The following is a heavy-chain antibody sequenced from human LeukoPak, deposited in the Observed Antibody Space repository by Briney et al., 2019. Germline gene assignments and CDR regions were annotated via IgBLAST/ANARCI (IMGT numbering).Heavy chain of an antibody. D-gene: IGHD3-22*01. CDR1: GGTFSSYA. CDR2: IIPIFGTA. J-gene: IGHJ1*01. CDR3: ARDQGSGYYDSSGYYHGVLTI. Sequence: SVKVSCKASGGTFSSYAISWVRQAPGQGLEWMGGIIPIFGTANYAQKFQGRVTITTDESTSTAYMELSSLRSEDTAVYYCARDQGSGYYDSSGYYHGVLTIWGQGTLVTVSS. V-gene: IGHV1-69*05.